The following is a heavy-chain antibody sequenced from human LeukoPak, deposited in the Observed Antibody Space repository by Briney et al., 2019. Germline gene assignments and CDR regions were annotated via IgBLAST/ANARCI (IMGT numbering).Heavy chain of an antibody. CDR2: ISSSGTLI. CDR1: GFTVSSNY. V-gene: IGHV3-21*01. J-gene: IGHJ4*02. Sequence: GGSLRLSCAASGFTVSSNYMNWVRQSPGKGLELVSSISSSGTLIYYGDSLKGRSTISRDNAKNSLYLQMSGLRAEDTAVYYCVRERFHGSGAPRYDYWGQGTLVTVSS. CDR3: VRERFHGSGAPRYDY. D-gene: IGHD3-10*01.